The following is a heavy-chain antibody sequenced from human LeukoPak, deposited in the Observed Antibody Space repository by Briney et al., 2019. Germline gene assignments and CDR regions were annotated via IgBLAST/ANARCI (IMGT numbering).Heavy chain of an antibody. CDR1: GFTFSSYG. Sequence: GGSLRLSCAASGFTFSSYGMHWVRQAPGKGLEWVAVIWYDGSNKYYADSVKGRFTISKDNSKNTLYLQMNSLRAGDTAVYYCARDRGSYYFDYWGQGTLVTVSS. D-gene: IGHD1-26*01. J-gene: IGHJ4*02. CDR2: IWYDGSNK. V-gene: IGHV3-33*01. CDR3: ARDRGSYYFDY.